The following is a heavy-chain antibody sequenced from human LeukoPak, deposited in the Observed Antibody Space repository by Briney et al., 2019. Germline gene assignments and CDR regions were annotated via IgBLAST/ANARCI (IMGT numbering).Heavy chain of an antibody. CDR3: ARAGRGDHTWGSYSFDY. CDR2: INYSGST. D-gene: IGHD3-16*01. CDR1: GGSINAYY. Sequence: SETLSLTCTVSGGSINAYYWSWIRQSPGKGLEWIGYINYSGSTNYNPSLKSRVTISLDTSMNHFSLRLTSVTAADTAVYYCARAGRGDHTWGSYSFDYWGQGTLVTVSS. V-gene: IGHV4-59*01. J-gene: IGHJ4*02.